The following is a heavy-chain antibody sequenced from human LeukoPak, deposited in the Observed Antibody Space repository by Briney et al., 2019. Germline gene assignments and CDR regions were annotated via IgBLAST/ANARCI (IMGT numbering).Heavy chain of an antibody. Sequence: GESLKSSCKGSGYSFTSYWVGWVRQLPGKGLVWMGIIYPGDSDSRYSPSFQGQVTISADKSISTAYLQWSSLKASDTAMYYCARGYCSSTSCSGEWFDPWGQGTLVTVSS. J-gene: IGHJ5*02. V-gene: IGHV5-51*01. CDR1: GYSFTSYW. CDR3: ARGYCSSTSCSGEWFDP. D-gene: IGHD2-2*01. CDR2: IYPGDSDS.